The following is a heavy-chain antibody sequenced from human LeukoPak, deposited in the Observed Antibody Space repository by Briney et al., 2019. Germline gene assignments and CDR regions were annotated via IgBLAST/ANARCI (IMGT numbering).Heavy chain of an antibody. Sequence: GASVKVSCKASGYTSTANFIYWVRQAPGQGLEWMGWINPNSGGTNYAQNFQGRVTMTRDTSISTAYMELSRLRSDDTAVYYCAREGDFYDFWSGYCDYWGQGTLVTVSS. D-gene: IGHD3-3*01. CDR2: INPNSGGT. J-gene: IGHJ4*02. V-gene: IGHV1-2*02. CDR3: AREGDFYDFWSGYCDY. CDR1: GYTSTANF.